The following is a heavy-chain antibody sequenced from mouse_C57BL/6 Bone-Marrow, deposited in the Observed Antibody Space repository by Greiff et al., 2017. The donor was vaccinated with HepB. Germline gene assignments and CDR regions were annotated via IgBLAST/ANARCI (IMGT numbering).Heavy chain of an antibody. Sequence: QVQLQQPGAELVMPGASVKLSCKASGYTFTSYWMHWVKQRPGQGLEWIGEIDPSDSYTNYNQKFKGKSTLTVDKSSSTAYMQLSSLTSEDSAVYYCARYGNYPHFYYWGQGTTLTVSS. CDR2: IDPSDSYT. CDR1: GYTFTSYW. J-gene: IGHJ2*01. D-gene: IGHD2-1*01. V-gene: IGHV1-69*01. CDR3: ARYGNYPHFYY.